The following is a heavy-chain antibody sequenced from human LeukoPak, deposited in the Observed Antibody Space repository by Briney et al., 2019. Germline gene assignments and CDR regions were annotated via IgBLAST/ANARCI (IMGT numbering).Heavy chain of an antibody. D-gene: IGHD4-11*01. V-gene: IGHV4-39*07. J-gene: IGHJ6*03. CDR1: GGSISSSSYY. CDR2: IYYSGST. Sequence: PSETLSLTCTVSGGSISSSSYYWGWIRQPPGKGLEWIGSIYYSGSTYYNPSLKSRVTISVDTSKNQFSLKLSSVTAADTAVYYCARVGATVTYYYYYMDVWGKGTTVTVSS. CDR3: ARVGATVTYYYYYMDV.